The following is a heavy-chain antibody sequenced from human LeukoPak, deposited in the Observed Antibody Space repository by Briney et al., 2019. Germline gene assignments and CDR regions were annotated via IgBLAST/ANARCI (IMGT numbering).Heavy chain of an antibody. CDR2: IYYSGST. J-gene: IGHJ4*02. D-gene: IGHD6-19*01. Sequence: KPSETLSLTCTVSGGSISSYYWSWIRQPPGKGLEWIGYIYYSGSTNYNPSLKSRVTISVDTSKNQFSLKLSSVTAADTAVYYCARARPLYSSGWYGVGGFDYWGQGTLVTVSS. V-gene: IGHV4-59*01. CDR3: ARARPLYSSGWYGVGGFDY. CDR1: GGSISSYY.